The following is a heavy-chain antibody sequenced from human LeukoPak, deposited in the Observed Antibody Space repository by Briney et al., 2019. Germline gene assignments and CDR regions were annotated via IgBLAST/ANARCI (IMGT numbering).Heavy chain of an antibody. CDR3: ARGGIAAAGKEEFDY. CDR2: ITPIFGTA. CDR1: GGTFSSYA. Sequence: AASVKVSCKASGGTFSSYAISWVRQAPGQGLEWMGGITPIFGTANYAQKFQGRVTITADESTSTAYMELSSLRSEDTAVYYCARGGIAAAGKEEFDYWGQGTLVTVSS. D-gene: IGHD6-13*01. V-gene: IGHV1-69*13. J-gene: IGHJ4*02.